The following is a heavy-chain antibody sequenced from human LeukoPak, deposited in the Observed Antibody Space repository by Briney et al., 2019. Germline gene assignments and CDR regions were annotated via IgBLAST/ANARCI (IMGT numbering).Heavy chain of an antibody. J-gene: IGHJ5*02. Sequence: ASVKVSCKASGYTFTSYAMNWVRQAPGQGLEWMGWINTNTGNPTYAQSFTGRFVFSLDTSVSTAYLQISSLKAEDTAVYYCARVANDFWSGYPVGFDPWGQGTLVTVSS. CDR2: INTNTGNP. CDR3: ARVANDFWSGYPVGFDP. V-gene: IGHV7-4-1*02. D-gene: IGHD3-3*01. CDR1: GYTFTSYA.